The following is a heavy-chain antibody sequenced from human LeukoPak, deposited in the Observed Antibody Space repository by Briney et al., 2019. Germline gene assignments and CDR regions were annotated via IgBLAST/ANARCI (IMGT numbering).Heavy chain of an antibody. V-gene: IGHV3-15*01. Sequence: GGSLRLSCAASGFTFSSYAMSWARQAPGKGLEWVGRIKTKADGETTDCAAPVKGRFTISRDDSKNTLYLQMNSLKTEDTAVYYCTTGDYDSSGYYRDFGFWGQGTLVTVSS. J-gene: IGHJ4*02. D-gene: IGHD3-22*01. CDR2: IKTKADGETT. CDR3: TTGDYDSSGYYRDFGF. CDR1: GFTFSSYA.